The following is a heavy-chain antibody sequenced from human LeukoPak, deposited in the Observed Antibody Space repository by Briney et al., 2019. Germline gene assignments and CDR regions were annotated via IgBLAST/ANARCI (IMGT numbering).Heavy chain of an antibody. Sequence: ASVKVSCKASRGTFSRYAISWVRQAPGQRLEWMGGIIPIFGTANYAQKFQGRVTSTTDESTSTAYMELSSLRSEDTAVYYSAQGRFSWEMATIIGFFDYWGQGTLVTVSS. CDR1: RGTFSRYA. J-gene: IGHJ4*02. V-gene: IGHV1-69*05. D-gene: IGHD5-24*01. CDR2: IIPIFGTA. CDR3: AQGRFSWEMATIIGFFDY.